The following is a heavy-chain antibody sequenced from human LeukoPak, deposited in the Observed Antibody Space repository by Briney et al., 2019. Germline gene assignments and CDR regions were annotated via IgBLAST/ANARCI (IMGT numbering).Heavy chain of an antibody. CDR3: PRVYLYSGSYSIDP. D-gene: IGHD1-26*01. Sequence: SGPTLVNPTQTLTLTCTFSGFSLSTSGMCVSWIRQPPGKALEWLARIDWDDDKYYSTSLKTRLTISKDTSKNQVVLTMTNMDPVDTATYYCPRVYLYSGSYSIDPWGQGTLVTVSS. CDR2: IDWDDDK. CDR1: GFSLSTSGMC. J-gene: IGHJ5*02. V-gene: IGHV2-70*11.